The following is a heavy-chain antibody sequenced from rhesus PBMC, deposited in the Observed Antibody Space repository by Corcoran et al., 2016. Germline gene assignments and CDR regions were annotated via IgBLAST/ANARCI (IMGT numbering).Heavy chain of an antibody. V-gene: IGHV4-73*01. D-gene: IGHD3-28*01. Sequence: QVKLQHWGEGLVKPSENLSLTCAVYGGSISGYYYWSWIRQPPGKGLEWIGYINGNSASTNYNPSLKNRVTISKDTSKNQFSLKLSSVTAADTAVYYCARDQGYYDSGYYFGYWGQGVLVTVSS. J-gene: IGHJ4*01. CDR2: INGNSAST. CDR3: ARDQGYYDSGYYFGY. CDR1: GGSISGYYY.